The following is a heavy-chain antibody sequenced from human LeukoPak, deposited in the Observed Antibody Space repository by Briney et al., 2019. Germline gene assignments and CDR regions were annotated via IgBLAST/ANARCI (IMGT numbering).Heavy chain of an antibody. CDR1: GFTFSSYA. V-gene: IGHV3-30*04. CDR3: ASDRDNWNYDYYYGMDV. Sequence: GGSLRLSCAASGFTFSSYAMHWVRQAPGKGLEWVAVISYDGSNKYYADSVEGRFTISRDNSKNTLYLQMNSLRAEDTAVYYCASDRDNWNYDYYYGMDVWGQGTTVTVSS. D-gene: IGHD1-20*01. J-gene: IGHJ6*02. CDR2: ISYDGSNK.